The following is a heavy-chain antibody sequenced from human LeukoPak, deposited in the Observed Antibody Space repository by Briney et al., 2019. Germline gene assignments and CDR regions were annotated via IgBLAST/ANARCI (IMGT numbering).Heavy chain of an antibody. CDR1: GDSVSSNIAA. V-gene: IGHV6-1*01. CDR2: TYYRSKWFN. Sequence: SQTLSLTCVISGDSVSSNIAAWNWIRQSPSRGLEWLGRTYYRSKWFNDYSVSVKGRIAISPDTSKNQVSLHVNSVTPEDTAVYYCAKDRGRYCIGGSCYPGNWFDPWGQGTLVTVSS. CDR3: AKDRGRYCIGGSCYPGNWFDP. D-gene: IGHD2-15*01. J-gene: IGHJ5*02.